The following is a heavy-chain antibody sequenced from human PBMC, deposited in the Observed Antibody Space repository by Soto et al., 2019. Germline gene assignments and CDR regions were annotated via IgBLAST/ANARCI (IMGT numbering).Heavy chain of an antibody. V-gene: IGHV1-2*04. CDR3: ARGSFTTSRGGMDA. CDR2: INPDSGST. D-gene: IGHD3-16*02. J-gene: IGHJ6*01. CDR1: GYTVTVNY. Sequence: ASVKVSCKVSGYTVTVNYIYWVRQAPGQGLEWIGWINPDSGSTKYAQKFQAWVSMTRDTSIDTVFMEVKRLRSDDTAVYYCARGSFTTSRGGMDAWGQGTTVNVSS.